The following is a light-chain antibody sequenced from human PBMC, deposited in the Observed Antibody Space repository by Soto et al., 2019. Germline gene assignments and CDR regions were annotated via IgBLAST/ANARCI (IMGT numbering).Light chain of an antibody. CDR2: HTN. J-gene: IGLJ3*02. CDR1: SGSVSTNYY. V-gene: IGLV8-61*01. Sequence: QTVVTQEPSFSVSPGGTVTLTCGLNSGSVSTNYYPAWYQQTPGQAPRALIXHTNTRSSGVPDRFSXSILGXXXAXTIXGXXXXXXSDYYCVLYISGGTWVFGGGTKLTVL. CDR3: VLYISGGTWV.